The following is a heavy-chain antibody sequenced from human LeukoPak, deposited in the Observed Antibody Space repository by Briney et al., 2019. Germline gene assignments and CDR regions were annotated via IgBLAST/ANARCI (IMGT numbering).Heavy chain of an antibody. CDR1: GYTFTSYG. V-gene: IGHV1-18*01. CDR3: ARDRNYYGSGSYDNYYGMDV. Sequence: ASVKVSCKASGYTFTSYGISWVRQAPGQGLEWMGWISAYNGSTNYAQKLQGRVTMTTDTSTSTAYMELRSLRSDDTAVYYCARDRNYYGSGSYDNYYGMDVWGQGTTVTVSS. CDR2: ISAYNGST. J-gene: IGHJ6*02. D-gene: IGHD3-10*01.